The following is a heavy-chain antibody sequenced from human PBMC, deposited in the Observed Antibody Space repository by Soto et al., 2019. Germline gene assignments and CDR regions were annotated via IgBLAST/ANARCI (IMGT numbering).Heavy chain of an antibody. J-gene: IGHJ4*02. CDR1: GYTFTSYG. Sequence: GASVKVSCKASGYTFTSYGISWARQAPGQGLEWMGWISAYNGNTNYAQKLQGRVTMTTDTSTSTAYMELRSLRSDDTAVYYCARDVPDYYDSSGYYYSAFDYWGQGTLVTVSS. CDR3: ARDVPDYYDSSGYYYSAFDY. CDR2: ISAYNGNT. V-gene: IGHV1-18*01. D-gene: IGHD3-22*01.